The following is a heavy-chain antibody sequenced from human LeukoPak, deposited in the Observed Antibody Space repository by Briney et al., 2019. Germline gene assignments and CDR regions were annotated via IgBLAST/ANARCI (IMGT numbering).Heavy chain of an antibody. V-gene: IGHV4-59*01. CDR3: ARDNYRDYYYYGMDV. D-gene: IGHD5-24*01. CDR1: GGSISSYY. CDR2: IYYSGST. J-gene: IGHJ6*02. Sequence: SETLSLTCTVSGGSISSYYWSWIRQPPGKGLEWIGYIYYSGSTNYNPSLKSRVTISVDTSKNQLSLKLSSVTAADTAVYYCARDNYRDYYYYGMDVWGQGTTVTVSS.